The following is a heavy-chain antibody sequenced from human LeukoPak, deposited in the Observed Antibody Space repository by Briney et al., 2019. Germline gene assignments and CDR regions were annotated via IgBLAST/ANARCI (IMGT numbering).Heavy chain of an antibody. D-gene: IGHD3-22*01. CDR2: ISSSSSYI. Sequence: GGSLRLSCAAPGFTFSSYEMNWVRQAPGKGLEWVSSISSSSSYIYYADSVKGRFTISRDNAKNSLYLQMNSLRAEDTAVYYCARDSSGYYGPPAFDIWGQGTMVTVSS. CDR1: GFTFSSYE. V-gene: IGHV3-21*01. J-gene: IGHJ3*02. CDR3: ARDSSGYYGPPAFDI.